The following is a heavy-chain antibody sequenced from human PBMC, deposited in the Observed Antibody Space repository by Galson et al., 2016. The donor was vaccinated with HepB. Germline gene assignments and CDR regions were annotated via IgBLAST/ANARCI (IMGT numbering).Heavy chain of an antibody. CDR3: ARQRSGLSSHCPDY. J-gene: IGHJ4*02. V-gene: IGHV5-51*01. D-gene: IGHD3-3*01. CDR2: IYPDDSDT. CDR1: GYSFTSHW. Sequence: QSGAEVKKPGESLKISCQVSGYSFTSHWIGWVRQRPGEGLEWMGIIYPDDSDTRYSPSFQGQVTISADKSISTAYLQWSSLKASDAAMYCCARQRSGLSSHCPDYWGQGTLVTVSS.